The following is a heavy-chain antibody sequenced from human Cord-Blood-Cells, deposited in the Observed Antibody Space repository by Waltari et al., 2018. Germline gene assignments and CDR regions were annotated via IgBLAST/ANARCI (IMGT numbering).Heavy chain of an antibody. D-gene: IGHD4-17*01. CDR1: GFTFSSYA. Sequence: QVQLVESGGGVVQPGRSLRLSCAASGFTFSSYAMHWVRKAPGKGLEWVAVISYDGSNKYYADSVKGRFTISRDNSKNTLYLQMNSLRAEDTAVYYCARDTDYGGNYYFDYWGQGTLVTVSS. CDR3: ARDTDYGGNYYFDY. V-gene: IGHV3-30-3*01. CDR2: ISYDGSNK. J-gene: IGHJ4*02.